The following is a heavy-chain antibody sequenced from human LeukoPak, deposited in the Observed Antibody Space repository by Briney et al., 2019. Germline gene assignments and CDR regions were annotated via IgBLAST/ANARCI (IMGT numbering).Heavy chain of an antibody. CDR3: ARVGEAMVRGVISYYFDY. CDR1: GGSISSGGYY. V-gene: IGHV4-31*03. J-gene: IGHJ4*02. CDR2: IYYSGST. Sequence: SQTLSLTCTVSGGSISSGGYYWSWIRQHPGKGLEWIGYIYYSGSTYYNPSLKSRVTISVDTAKNQFSLKLSSVTAADTAVYYCARVGEAMVRGVISYYFDYWGQGTLVTVSS. D-gene: IGHD3-10*01.